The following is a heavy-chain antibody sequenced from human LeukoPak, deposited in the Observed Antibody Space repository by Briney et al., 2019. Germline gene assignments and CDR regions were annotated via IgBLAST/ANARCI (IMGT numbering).Heavy chain of an antibody. Sequence: PETLSLTRAVNAGSFTVYYWSCIRQPPGKGLGWVGEIDHTGNISYNPSLRSRVTISLDTFKNQCPLQLRSVTAADWSMDYCSRGGYCPGSHYRYWGQGTLVTVSS. CDR3: SRGGYCPGSHYRY. CDR1: AGSFTVYY. J-gene: IGHJ4*02. V-gene: IGHV4-34*01. CDR2: IDHTGNI. D-gene: IGHD3-10*01.